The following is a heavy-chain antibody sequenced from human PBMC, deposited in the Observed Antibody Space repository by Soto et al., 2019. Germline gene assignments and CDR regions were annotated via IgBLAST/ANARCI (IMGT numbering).Heavy chain of an antibody. D-gene: IGHD2-21*02. CDR2: INAGNGNT. CDR3: ARSIVVVTALDY. CDR1: GYTFTSYA. Sequence: ASVKVSFKASGYTFTSYAIHWVRQAPGQRLEWMGWINAGNGNTKYSQKFQGRVTITRDTSASTAYMELSSLRSEDTAVYYCARSIVVVTALDYWGQGTLVTVSS. V-gene: IGHV1-3*01. J-gene: IGHJ4*02.